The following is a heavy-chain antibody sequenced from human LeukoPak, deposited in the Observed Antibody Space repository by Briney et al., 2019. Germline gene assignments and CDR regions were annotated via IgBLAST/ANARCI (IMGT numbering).Heavy chain of an antibody. J-gene: IGHJ4*02. CDR2: IIPIFGTA. CDR3: ARRRLATSYFDY. V-gene: IGHV1-69*13. CDR1: GGTFSSYA. Sequence: GASVKVSCKASGGTFSSYAISWVRQAPGQGLEWMGGIIPIFGTANYAQKFQGRVTITADESTSTAYMELSSLRSEDTAVYYCARRRLATSYFDYWGQGTLVTVSS. D-gene: IGHD5-12*01.